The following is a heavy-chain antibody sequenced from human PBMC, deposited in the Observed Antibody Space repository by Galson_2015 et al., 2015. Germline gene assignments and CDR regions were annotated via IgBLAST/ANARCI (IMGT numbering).Heavy chain of an antibody. V-gene: IGHV3-23*01. CDR1: GFTFSSYA. CDR3: AKGVGSDFYYANDY. Sequence: SLRLSCAASGFTFSSYAMSWVRQAPGKGLEWVSLITASGGSPYYADSVKRRFTISRDNSKNTLYLQMNGLRAEDTATYYCAKGVGSDFYYANDYWGQGTLVTVSS. D-gene: IGHD3-22*01. CDR2: ITASGGSP. J-gene: IGHJ4*02.